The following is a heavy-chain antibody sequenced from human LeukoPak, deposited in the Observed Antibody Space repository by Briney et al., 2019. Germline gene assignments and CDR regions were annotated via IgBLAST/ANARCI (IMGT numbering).Heavy chain of an antibody. CDR2: IKQDGSEK. Sequence: GGSLRLSCAASGFTFSSYWMSWVRQAPGKGLEWVANIKQDGSEKYYVDSVKGRFTIFRDNTKKSLHLQMNSLRAEDTAVYYCARVRGYSYGPNDYWGQGTLVTVSS. CDR1: GFTFSSYW. V-gene: IGHV3-7*01. J-gene: IGHJ4*02. D-gene: IGHD5-18*01. CDR3: ARVRGYSYGPNDY.